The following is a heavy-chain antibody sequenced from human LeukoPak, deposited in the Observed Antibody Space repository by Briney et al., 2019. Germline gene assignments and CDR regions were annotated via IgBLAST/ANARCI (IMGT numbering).Heavy chain of an antibody. D-gene: IGHD2-2*01. CDR3: ARDIWSIVVVPAVDNWFDP. J-gene: IGHJ5*02. CDR2: IWYDGSNK. Sequence: GGSLRLSCAASGFTFSSYGMHWVRQAPGKGLEWVAVIWYDGSNKYYADSVKGRFTISRDNSKNTLYLQMNSLRAEDTAAYYCARDIWSIVVVPAVDNWFDPWGQGTLVTVSS. CDR1: GFTFSSYG. V-gene: IGHV3-33*08.